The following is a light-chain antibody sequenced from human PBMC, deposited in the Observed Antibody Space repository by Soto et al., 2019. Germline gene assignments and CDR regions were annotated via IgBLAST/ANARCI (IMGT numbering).Light chain of an antibody. CDR2: VNS. V-gene: IGLV1-40*01. CDR1: SSNIGTGYD. Sequence: QSVLTQPPSVSGAPGQRVTISCTGSSSNIGTGYDVRWYRQLPGTAPKLLIYVNSNRPSGVPDRFSGSKSGTSASLAITGLQAEDEADYYCQSYDSSLSGDVFGTGTKLTVL. J-gene: IGLJ1*01. CDR3: QSYDSSLSGDV.